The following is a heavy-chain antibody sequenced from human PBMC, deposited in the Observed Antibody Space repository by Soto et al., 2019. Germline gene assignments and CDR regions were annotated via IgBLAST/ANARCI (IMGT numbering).Heavy chain of an antibody. CDR1: GGTFSSYA. CDR2: IIPICGTA. CDR3: ARAFEGYCSGGSCYLSRY. D-gene: IGHD2-15*01. V-gene: IGHV1-69*13. Sequence: SVKVSCKASGGTFSSYAISWVRQAPGQGLEWMGGIIPICGTANYAQKFQGRVTITADESTSTAYMELSSLRSEDTAVYYCARAFEGYCSGGSCYLSRYWGQGTLVTVSS. J-gene: IGHJ4*02.